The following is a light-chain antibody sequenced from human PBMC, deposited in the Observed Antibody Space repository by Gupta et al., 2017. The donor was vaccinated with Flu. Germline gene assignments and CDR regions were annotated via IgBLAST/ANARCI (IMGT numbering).Light chain of an antibody. Sequence: QSALTQPASVSGSPGPSITISCTGTSNDVGGYNYVSWYQHHPGKAPNLMIYEVNRRPAGVANRFSGFKSGSTASLTISGRKAEDEANYYCCSYATASTWVFGGGTNLTVL. CDR1: SNDVGGYNY. V-gene: IGLV2-14*01. J-gene: IGLJ3*02. CDR3: CSYATASTWV. CDR2: EVN.